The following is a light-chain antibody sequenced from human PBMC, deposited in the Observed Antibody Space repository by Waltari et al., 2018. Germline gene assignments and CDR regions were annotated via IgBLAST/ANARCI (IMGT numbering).Light chain of an antibody. Sequence: CRASQSVSNNYLAWFQQQPGQAPRLLIYGASSRATGIPDRFSGSGSGTDFTLTISRLEPEDSAVYFCHLYGSARTFGGGTKVEIK. CDR3: HLYGSART. CDR2: GAS. V-gene: IGKV3-20*01. CDR1: QSVSNNY. J-gene: IGKJ4*01.